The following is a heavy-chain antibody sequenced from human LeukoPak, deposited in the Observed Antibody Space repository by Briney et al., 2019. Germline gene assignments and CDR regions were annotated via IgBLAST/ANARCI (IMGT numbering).Heavy chain of an antibody. CDR2: IYYSGST. J-gene: IGHJ4*02. Sequence: PSETLSLTCTVSGGSISSYYWSWIRQPPGKGLEWIGYIYYSGSTNYNPSLKSRVTISVDTSKNQFSLKLSSVTAADMAVYYCASTGGTVRGVSIDYWGQGTLVTVSS. CDR1: GGSISSYY. D-gene: IGHD3-10*01. V-gene: IGHV4-59*01. CDR3: ASTGGTVRGVSIDY.